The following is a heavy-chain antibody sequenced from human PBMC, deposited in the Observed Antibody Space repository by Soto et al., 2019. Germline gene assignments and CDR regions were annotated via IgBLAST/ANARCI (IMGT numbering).Heavy chain of an antibody. CDR2: INSDGSST. CDR1: GFTFSSYW. D-gene: IGHD3-10*01. J-gene: IGHJ6*02. CDR3: ATNYYYGSGSPKGDYYYGMDV. V-gene: IGHV3-74*01. Sequence: PGGSLRLSCAASGFTFSSYWMHWVRQAPGKGLVWVSRINSDGSSTSYADSVKGRFTISRDNAKNTLYLQMNSLRAEDTAVYYCATNYYYGSGSPKGDYYYGMDVWGQGTTVTVSS.